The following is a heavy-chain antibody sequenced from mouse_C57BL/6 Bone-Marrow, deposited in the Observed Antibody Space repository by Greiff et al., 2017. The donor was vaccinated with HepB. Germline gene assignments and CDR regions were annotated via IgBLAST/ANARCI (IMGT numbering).Heavy chain of an antibody. V-gene: IGHV1-5*01. CDR3: TICSGAMDY. CDR1: GYTFTSYW. J-gene: IGHJ4*01. D-gene: IGHD3-1*01. Sequence: EVQLQESGTVLARPGASVKMSCKTSGYTFTSYWMHWVKQRPGQGLEWIGAIYPGNSDTSYNQKFKGKAKLTADTSASTAYMELSSLTNEDSAVYYCTICSGAMDYWGQGTSVTVSS. CDR2: IYPGNSDT.